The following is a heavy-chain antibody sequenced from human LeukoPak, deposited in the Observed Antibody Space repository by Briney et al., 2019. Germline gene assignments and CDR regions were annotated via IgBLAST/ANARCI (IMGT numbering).Heavy chain of an antibody. J-gene: IGHJ3*02. CDR3: ASSAQKYCRGGSCLAFDI. CDR2: IIPILGIA. V-gene: IGHV1-69*02. CDR1: GGTFSSYT. D-gene: IGHD2-15*01. Sequence: ASVKVSCKASGGTFSSYTISWVRQAPGQGLEWMGRIIPILGIANYAQKFQGRVTITADKSTSTAYMELSSLRSEDTAVYYCASSAQKYCRGGSCLAFDIWGQGTMVTVSS.